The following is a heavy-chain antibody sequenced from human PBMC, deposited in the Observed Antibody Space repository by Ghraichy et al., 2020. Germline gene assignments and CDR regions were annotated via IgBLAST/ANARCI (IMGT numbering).Heavy chain of an antibody. J-gene: IGHJ4*02. Sequence: SGPTLVKPTQTLPLTCTFSGFSLSTNGEGVGWIRQPPGKALEWLALIYWNDDKRYSPSLKSRLTITKDTSKNQVVLTMTNMDPVDTATFYCAHRPKYGLFDYWGQGTLVTVSS. V-gene: IGHV2-5*01. CDR3: AHRPKYGLFDY. CDR2: IYWNDDK. D-gene: IGHD3-10*01. CDR1: GFSLSTNGEG.